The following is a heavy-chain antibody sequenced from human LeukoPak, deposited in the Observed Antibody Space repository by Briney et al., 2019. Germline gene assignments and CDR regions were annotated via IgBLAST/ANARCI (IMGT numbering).Heavy chain of an antibody. CDR1: GFTFSSYA. CDR3: ARDGMGATPFDY. CDR2: ISSNGGST. Sequence: PGGSLRLSCAASGFTFSSYAMHWVRQAPGKGLEYVSAISSNGGSTYYANSVKGRFTISRDNSKNTLYLQMGSLRAEDMAVYYCARDGMGATPFDYWGQGTLVTVSS. V-gene: IGHV3-64*01. D-gene: IGHD1-26*01. J-gene: IGHJ4*02.